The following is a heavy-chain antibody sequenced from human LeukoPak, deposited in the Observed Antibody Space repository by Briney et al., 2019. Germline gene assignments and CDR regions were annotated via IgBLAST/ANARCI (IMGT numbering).Heavy chain of an antibody. CDR3: TKDQGIAVAGTD. J-gene: IGHJ3*01. Sequence: ASVKVSCRASGYTFSGYYIHWVRQAPGQGLEWMGWINPSSGATRYAQKFQDRVTMSSDTSITTAYMDLSTLRSDDTAVYYCTKDQGIAVAGTDWGQGTMVTVSS. CDR2: INPSSGAT. CDR1: GYTFSGYY. D-gene: IGHD6-19*01. V-gene: IGHV1-2*02.